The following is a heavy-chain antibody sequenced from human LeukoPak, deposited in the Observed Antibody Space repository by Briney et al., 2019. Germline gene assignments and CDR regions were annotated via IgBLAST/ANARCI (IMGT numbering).Heavy chain of an antibody. CDR1: GFSFSTYS. D-gene: IGHD6-25*01. CDR3: AKPGGPGIAARGAFDL. V-gene: IGHV3-23*01. J-gene: IGHJ3*01. CDR2: ISGSGGST. Sequence: GGSLRLSCAASGFSFSTYSMSWVRQAPGKGLEWVSAISGSGGSTYYADSVKGRFTISGDNSKNTLYLQMDSLGADDTALYYCAKPGGPGIAARGAFDLWGQGTMVTVSS.